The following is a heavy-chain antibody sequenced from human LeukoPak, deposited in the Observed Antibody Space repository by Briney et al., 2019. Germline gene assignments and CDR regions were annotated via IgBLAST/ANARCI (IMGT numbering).Heavy chain of an antibody. CDR2: IYSGGST. CDR1: GFTVSSNY. D-gene: IGHD3-9*01. Sequence: GGSLRLSCAASGFTVSSNYMSWVRQAPGKGLEWVSVIYSGGSTYYTDSVKGRFTISRDNSKNTLYLQMNSLRAEDTAVYYCAMTYYDILTGYFDFDYWGQGTLVTVSS. CDR3: AMTYYDILTGYFDFDY. V-gene: IGHV3-66*02. J-gene: IGHJ4*02.